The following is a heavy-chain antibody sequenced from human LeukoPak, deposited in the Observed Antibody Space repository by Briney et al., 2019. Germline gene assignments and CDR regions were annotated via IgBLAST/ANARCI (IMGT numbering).Heavy chain of an antibody. D-gene: IGHD3-22*01. CDR2: IYYSGST. V-gene: IGHV4-59*08. CDR1: GGSFSSYY. Sequence: SETLSLTCTVSGGSFSSYYWSWIRQPPGKGLEWIGYIYYSGSTSYNPSLKSRVTISVDTSKIQFSLKLSSVTAADTAVYYCARRPVVGAWFDPWGQGTQVTVSS. J-gene: IGHJ5*02. CDR3: ARRPVVGAWFDP.